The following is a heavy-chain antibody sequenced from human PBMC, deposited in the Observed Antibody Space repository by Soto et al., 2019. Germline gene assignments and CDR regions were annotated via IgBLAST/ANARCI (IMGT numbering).Heavy chain of an antibody. Sequence: PGGSLRLSCAASGFTFSDYYMSWIRQAPGKGLEWVSYISSSGSTIYYADSVKGRFTISRDNAKNSLYLQMNSLRAEDTAVYYCARDTTFFFSSSLYYYGMDVWGQGTTVTVSS. V-gene: IGHV3-11*01. CDR1: GFTFSDYY. D-gene: IGHD6-6*01. CDR3: ARDTTFFFSSSLYYYGMDV. J-gene: IGHJ6*02. CDR2: ISSSGSTI.